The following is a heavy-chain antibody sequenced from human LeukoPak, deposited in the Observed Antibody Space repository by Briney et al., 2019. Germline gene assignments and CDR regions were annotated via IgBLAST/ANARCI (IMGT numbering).Heavy chain of an antibody. D-gene: IGHD6-19*01. CDR2: IYYSGSTNYNPSL. J-gene: IGHJ4*02. Sequence: SETLSLTCTVSGGAVSSGSFYWSWLRQPPGKGLECTGNIYYSGSTNYNPSLNYNPSLKSRVTISIDTSKNQFSLKLSSVTAADTAFYYCARASAWYKLNVWGQGTLVTVSS. CDR1: GGAVSSGSFY. V-gene: IGHV4-61*01. CDR3: ARASAWYKLNV.